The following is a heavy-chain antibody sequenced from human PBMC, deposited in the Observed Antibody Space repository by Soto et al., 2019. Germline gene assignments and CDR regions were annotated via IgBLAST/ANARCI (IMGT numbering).Heavy chain of an antibody. CDR2: ISGSGGST. CDR1: GFTFSSYA. D-gene: IGHD3-3*01. CDR3: AKDKVLAIFGVVQYYFDY. J-gene: IGHJ4*02. Sequence: GGSLRLSCAASGFTFSSYAMSWVRQAPGKGLEWVSAISGSGGSTYYADSVKGRFTISRDNSKNTLYLQMNSLRAEDTAVYYCAKDKVLAIFGVVQYYFDYWGQGTLVTVSS. V-gene: IGHV3-23*01.